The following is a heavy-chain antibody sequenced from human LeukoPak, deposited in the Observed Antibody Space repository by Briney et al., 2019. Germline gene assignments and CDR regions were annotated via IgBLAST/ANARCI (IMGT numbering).Heavy chain of an antibody. V-gene: IGHV3-30-3*01. Sequence: PGGSLRLSCAAPGFTFSNYAMHWVRQAPGKGLEWVAVISYDGSNKDYADSVKGRFTISRDNSKNTLYLQMNSLRAEDTAVYYCARSSSGWYYYWGQGIMVTVSS. CDR1: GFTFSNYA. CDR2: ISYDGSNK. D-gene: IGHD6-19*01. J-gene: IGHJ4*02. CDR3: ARSSSGWYYY.